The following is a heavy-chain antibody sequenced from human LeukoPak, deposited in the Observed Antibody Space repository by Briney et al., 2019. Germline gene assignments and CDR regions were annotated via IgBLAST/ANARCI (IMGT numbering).Heavy chain of an antibody. J-gene: IGHJ4*02. D-gene: IGHD3-10*01. CDR1: GFSFTSYA. Sequence: GGSLRLSCAASGFSFTSYAMSWVRQAPGKGLEWVSTITSNGGSTDYADSVKGRFTIPRDSSKNTLDLQMNSLRAEDTAVYYCAKDGRVVRVFDYWGQGTLVTVSS. V-gene: IGHV3-23*01. CDR3: AKDGRVVRVFDY. CDR2: ITSNGGST.